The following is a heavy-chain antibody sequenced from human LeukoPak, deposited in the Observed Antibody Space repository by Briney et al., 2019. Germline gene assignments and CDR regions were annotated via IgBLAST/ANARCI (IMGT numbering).Heavy chain of an antibody. V-gene: IGHV3-30*02. CDR1: GFTFSSYG. CDR3: AKDFEHCSSTSCYSDY. J-gene: IGHJ4*02. CDR2: IRYDGSNK. Sequence: GGFLRLSCAASGFTFSSYGMHWVRQAPGKGLEWVAFIRYDGSNKYYADSVKGRFTISRDNSKNTLYLQMNSLRAEDTAVYYCAKDFEHCSSTSCYSDYWGQGTLVTVSS. D-gene: IGHD2-2*01.